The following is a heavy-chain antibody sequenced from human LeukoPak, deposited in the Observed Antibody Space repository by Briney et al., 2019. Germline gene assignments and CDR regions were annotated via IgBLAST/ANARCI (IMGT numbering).Heavy chain of an antibody. Sequence: GGSLRLSCAASGFTFSSYWMSWVRQAPGKGLEWVANMKYGGSEKYYVDSVTGRFTISRDNAKNTLYLQMNSQRAEDTAVYYCARDIEAAGLFLDYWGQGTLVTVSS. CDR1: GFTFSSYW. V-gene: IGHV3-7*01. D-gene: IGHD6-13*01. J-gene: IGHJ4*02. CDR2: MKYGGSEK. CDR3: ARDIEAAGLFLDY.